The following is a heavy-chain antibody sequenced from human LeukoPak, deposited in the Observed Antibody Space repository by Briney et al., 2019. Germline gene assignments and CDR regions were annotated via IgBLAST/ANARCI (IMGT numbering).Heavy chain of an antibody. D-gene: IGHD6-19*01. CDR1: GFTFSNYA. J-gene: IGHJ4*02. CDR3: AKQGAVAGDFDY. CDR2: ISGSGGST. Sequence: GGSLILSCAAAGFTFSNYAMSWVRQAPGKGLELVSGISGSGGSTYYADSVKGRFTISRDNSKNTVYLQMTSLRAEDTAGYYCAKQGAVAGDFDYWGQGTLVTVSS. V-gene: IGHV3-23*01.